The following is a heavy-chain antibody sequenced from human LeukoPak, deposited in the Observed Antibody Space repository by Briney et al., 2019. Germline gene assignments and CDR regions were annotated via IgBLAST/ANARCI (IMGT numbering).Heavy chain of an antibody. J-gene: IGHJ4*02. V-gene: IGHV4-59*12. CDR3: AREWDRYYYDSSGGDY. CDR1: GGSIRHYY. CDR2: IYYSGNT. Sequence: SETLSLTCIVSGGSIRHYYWSWIRQPPGKRLECIGHIYYSGNTNYNPSVESRVTISVDTSKNQFSLKLSSVTAADTAVYYCAREWDRYYYDSSGGDYWGQGTLVTVSS. D-gene: IGHD3-22*01.